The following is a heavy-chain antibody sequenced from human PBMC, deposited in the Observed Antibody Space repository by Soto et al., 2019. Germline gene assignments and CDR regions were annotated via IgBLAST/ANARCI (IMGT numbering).Heavy chain of an antibody. CDR2: IRGSGVST. J-gene: IGHJ3*02. CDR3: AKTRWLQDDTFDI. D-gene: IGHD5-12*01. Sequence: GGSLRLSCAASGFTFSNYAMSWVRQAPGKGLEWVSYIRGSGVSTYYADSVKGRLTISRDNSKNTLYLQMDSLRGEDTAIYYCAKTRWLQDDTFDIWGQGTMVTVSS. V-gene: IGHV3-23*01. CDR1: GFTFSNYA.